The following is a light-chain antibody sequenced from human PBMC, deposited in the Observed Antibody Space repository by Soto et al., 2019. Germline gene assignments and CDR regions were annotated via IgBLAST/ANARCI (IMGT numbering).Light chain of an antibody. V-gene: IGLV3-21*02. CDR2: NDD. CDR1: DLATYS. Sequence: SYELTQPPSVSVAPGQTATISCGGTDLATYSVHWYQLKPGQAPVLVVYNDDARPSGIPERFSGSNSGNAATLTISRVEAGDEADYFCQVWDTNTDHFVVFGPGTKVTVL. CDR3: QVWDTNTDHFVV. J-gene: IGLJ1*01.